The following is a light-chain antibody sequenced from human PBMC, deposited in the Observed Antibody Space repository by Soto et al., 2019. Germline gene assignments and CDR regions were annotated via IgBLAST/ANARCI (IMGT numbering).Light chain of an antibody. CDR3: AAWDNSLNGWV. CDR2: ANK. CDR1: SSNIGADT. Sequence: QAVVTQPPSASETPGQRVTISCSGSSSNIGADTVNWYQQLPGTAPKLLMFANKERPSGVPDRFSASKSGTSASLAINGLQSEDEADYYCAAWDNSLNGWVFGGGTKLTVL. V-gene: IGLV1-44*01. J-gene: IGLJ3*02.